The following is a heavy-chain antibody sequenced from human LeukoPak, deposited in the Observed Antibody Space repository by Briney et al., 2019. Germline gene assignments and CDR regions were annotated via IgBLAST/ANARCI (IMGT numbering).Heavy chain of an antibody. Sequence: GESLQISCKGSGYSFTSYWIGWVRQMPGKGLEWMGIIYPGDSDTRYGPSFQGQVTISADKSISTAYLQWSSLKASDTAMYYCARIHRSTVTQTYYYDSGAFDYWGQGTLVTVSS. CDR3: ARIHRSTVTQTYYYDSGAFDY. J-gene: IGHJ4*02. D-gene: IGHD3-22*01. CDR1: GYSFTSYW. CDR2: IYPGDSDT. V-gene: IGHV5-51*01.